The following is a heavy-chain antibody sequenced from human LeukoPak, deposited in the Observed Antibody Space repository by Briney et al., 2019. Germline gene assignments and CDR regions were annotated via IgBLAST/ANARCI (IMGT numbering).Heavy chain of an antibody. CDR2: TRYDGSNK. CDR1: GFTFSSYG. Sequence: GGSLRLSCAASGFTFSSYGMYWVRQAPGKGLEWVAFTRYDGSNKYYADSVKGRFTISRDNSKNTLYLKMNSLRAEDTAVYYCATYRQVLLPFESWGQGTLVTVSS. CDR3: ATYRQVLLPFES. V-gene: IGHV3-30*02. J-gene: IGHJ4*02. D-gene: IGHD2-8*02.